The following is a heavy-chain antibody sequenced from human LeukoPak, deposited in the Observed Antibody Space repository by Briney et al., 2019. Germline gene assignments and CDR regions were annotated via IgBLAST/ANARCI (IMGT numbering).Heavy chain of an antibody. CDR2: ISYDGSNK. V-gene: IGHV3-30-3*01. Sequence: PGGSLRLSCAASGFTFSSYAMHWVRQAPGKGLEGVAVISYDGSNKYYADSVKGRFTISRDNSKNTLYLQMNSLRAADTAVYYCAKIAAAGTTHFDYWGQGTLVTVSS. D-gene: IGHD6-13*01. CDR1: GFTFSSYA. CDR3: AKIAAAGTTHFDY. J-gene: IGHJ4*02.